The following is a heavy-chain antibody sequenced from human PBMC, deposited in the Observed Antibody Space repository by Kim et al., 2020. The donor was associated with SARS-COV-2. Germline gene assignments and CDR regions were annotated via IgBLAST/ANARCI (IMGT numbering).Heavy chain of an antibody. Sequence: ASVKVSCKASGYTFTSYGISWVRQPPGQGLEWMGWISAYNGNTNYAQKLQGRVTMTTDTSTSTAYMERRSLRSDDTAVYYCARDHSYYDFWSGYYTDFDYWDQGTLVTGSS. CDR1: GYTFTSYG. D-gene: IGHD3-3*01. CDR2: ISAYNGNT. J-gene: IGHJ4*02. V-gene: IGHV1-18*01. CDR3: ARDHSYYDFWSGYYTDFDY.